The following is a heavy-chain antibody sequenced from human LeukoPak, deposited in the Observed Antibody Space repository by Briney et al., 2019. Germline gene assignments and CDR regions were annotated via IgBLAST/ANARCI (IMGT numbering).Heavy chain of an antibody. D-gene: IGHD3-16*01. CDR2: IYTSGST. V-gene: IGHV4-4*07. CDR1: GFSISSTYC. CDR3: ARHVGKWGWDY. J-gene: IGHJ4*02. Sequence: SETLSLTCSVSGFSISSTYCWGWVRQPAGKGLEWIGRIYTSGSTNYNPSLKSRVTMSVDTSKNQFSLKLSSVTAADTAIYYCARHVGKWGWDYWGQGTLVTVSS.